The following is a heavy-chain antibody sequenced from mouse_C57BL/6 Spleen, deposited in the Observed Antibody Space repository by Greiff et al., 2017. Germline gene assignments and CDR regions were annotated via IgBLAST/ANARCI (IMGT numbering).Heavy chain of an antibody. J-gene: IGHJ2*01. V-gene: IGHV1-62-2*01. CDR2: FYPGSGSI. D-gene: IGHD1-1*01. Sequence: QVQLKESGAELVKPGASVKLSCKASGYTFTEYTIHWVKQRSGQGLEWIGWFYPGSGSIKYNEKFKDKATLTADKSSSTVYMELSRLTSEDSAVYFCARHEDRWHYGSSFDYWGKGTTLTVSS. CDR1: GYTFTEYT. CDR3: ARHEDRWHYGSSFDY.